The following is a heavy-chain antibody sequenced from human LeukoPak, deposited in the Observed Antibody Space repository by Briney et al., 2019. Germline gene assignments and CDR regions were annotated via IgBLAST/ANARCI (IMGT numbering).Heavy chain of an antibody. Sequence: GGSLRLSCATSGFTFDDYAMHWVRQAPGKGLEWVSGINWNSGSIDYADSVKGRFTISRDNAKKSLYLQMNSLRAEDTAVYYCAREQYFDNSFDYWGQGTLVTVSS. D-gene: IGHD3-22*01. V-gene: IGHV3-9*01. CDR2: INWNSGSI. CDR1: GFTFDDYA. CDR3: AREQYFDNSFDY. J-gene: IGHJ4*02.